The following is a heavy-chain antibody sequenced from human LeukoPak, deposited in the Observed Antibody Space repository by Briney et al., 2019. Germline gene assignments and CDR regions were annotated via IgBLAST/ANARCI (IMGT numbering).Heavy chain of an antibody. CDR1: GFTFSSYG. D-gene: IGHD6-13*01. Sequence: GGSLRLSCAASGFTFSSYGMHWVRQAPGKGLEWVAVIWYDGSNKYYADSVKGRFTISRDNSKNTLYLQMNSLRAEDTAVYYCARWGAAAAGTEYDYWGQGTLVTVSS. CDR3: ARWGAAAAGTEYDY. J-gene: IGHJ4*02. V-gene: IGHV3-33*01. CDR2: IWYDGSNK.